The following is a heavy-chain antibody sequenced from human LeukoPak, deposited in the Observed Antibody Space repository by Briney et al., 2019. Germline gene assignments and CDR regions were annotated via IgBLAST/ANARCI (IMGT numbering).Heavy chain of an antibody. J-gene: IGHJ5*02. CDR2: IYYSGST. Sequence: SGTLSLTCAVSGGSISSSNWWSWVRQPPGKGLEWIGSIYYSGSTYYNPSLKSRVTISVDTSKNQFSLKLSSVTAADTAVYYCARVHRFGEDNWFDPWGQGTLVTVSS. CDR1: GGSISSSNW. D-gene: IGHD3-10*01. CDR3: ARVHRFGEDNWFDP. V-gene: IGHV4-4*02.